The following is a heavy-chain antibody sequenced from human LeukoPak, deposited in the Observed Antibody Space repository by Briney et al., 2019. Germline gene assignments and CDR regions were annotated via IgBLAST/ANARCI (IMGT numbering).Heavy chain of an antibody. Sequence: GGSLRPSCAASGFTFSSYAMHWVRQAPGKGLEWVAVISYDGRNKYYTDSVKGRYPISRDNSKNTLYLQMNSLRAEDTAVYYCARNFNHFDYWGQGTLVTVSS. J-gene: IGHJ4*02. CDR2: ISYDGRNK. V-gene: IGHV3-30*04. D-gene: IGHD1-14*01. CDR3: ARNFNHFDY. CDR1: GFTFSSYA.